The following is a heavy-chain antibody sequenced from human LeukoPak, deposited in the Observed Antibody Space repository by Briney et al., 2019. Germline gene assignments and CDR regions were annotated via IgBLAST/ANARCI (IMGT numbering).Heavy chain of an antibody. D-gene: IGHD1-26*01. J-gene: IGHJ4*02. CDR1: GASISHYY. CDR3: ARLGSYHDF. V-gene: IGHV4-4*09. CDR2: VHTSGGS. Sequence: KPSETLSLTCTVSGASISHYYWSWIRQTPERGLEWMGRVHTSGGSTYYPSLKTRLTMSIDTSRSQLSLRLTSVTAADTAVYFCARLGSYHDFWGQGALVTVSS.